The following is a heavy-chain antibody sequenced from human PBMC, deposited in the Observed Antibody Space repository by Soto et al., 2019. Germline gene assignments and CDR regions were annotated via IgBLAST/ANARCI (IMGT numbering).Heavy chain of an antibody. CDR2: IYYSGST. CDR3: ARHSFTMRYDY. J-gene: IGHJ4*02. V-gene: IGHV4-59*08. D-gene: IGHD3-3*01. Sequence: SETLSLTCTVSGGSISSYYWSWIRQPPGKGLEWIGYIYYSGSTNYNPSLKSRVTISVDTSKNQFSLKLSSVTAADTAVYYCARHSFTMRYDYWGQGTPVTVSS. CDR1: GGSISSYY.